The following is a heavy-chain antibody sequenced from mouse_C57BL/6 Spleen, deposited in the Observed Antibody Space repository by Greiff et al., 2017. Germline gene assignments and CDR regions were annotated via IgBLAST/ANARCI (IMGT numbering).Heavy chain of an antibody. J-gene: IGHJ2*01. CDR2: INPNTGGT. Sequence: EVQLQQSGPELVKPGASVKMSCKASGYTFTDYNMHWVKQSHGKSLEWIGYINPNTGGTSYNQKFKGKATLTVDKSSSTAYMELRSLTSEDSAVYYCARSGVYYFDYWGQGTTLTVSS. D-gene: IGHD4-1*01. CDR3: ARSGVYYFDY. CDR1: GYTFTDYN. V-gene: IGHV1-22*01.